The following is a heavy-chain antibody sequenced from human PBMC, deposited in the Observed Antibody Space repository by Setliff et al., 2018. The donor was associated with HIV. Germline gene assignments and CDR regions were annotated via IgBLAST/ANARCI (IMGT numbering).Heavy chain of an antibody. CDR2: INHSGST. CDR1: GGSFSSYY. V-gene: IGHV4-34*01. CDR3: ARERSLISTRRYFDS. J-gene: IGHJ4*02. D-gene: IGHD1-1*01. Sequence: PSETLSLICAVYGGSFSSYYWSWIRQPPGKGLEWIGEINHSGSTNYNPSLKSRVTISVDTSKNQFSLKLSSVTAADTAVYYCARERSLISTRRYFDSWGQGTLVTVSS.